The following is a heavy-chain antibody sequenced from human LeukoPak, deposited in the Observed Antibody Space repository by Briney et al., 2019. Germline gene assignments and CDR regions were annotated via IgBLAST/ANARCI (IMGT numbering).Heavy chain of an antibody. D-gene: IGHD6-19*01. CDR3: ATKQWLAPPPDS. Sequence: AGGSLRLSCAASGFTFSKYWMLWVRHAPGKGLESVSRINTDGTVTTYADSVKGRFTVSRDNADNTMFLQMNSVRDEVTAVYYCATKQWLAPPPDSWGQGTPVTVSS. CDR1: GFTFSKYW. J-gene: IGHJ4*02. V-gene: IGHV3-74*01. CDR2: INTDGTVT.